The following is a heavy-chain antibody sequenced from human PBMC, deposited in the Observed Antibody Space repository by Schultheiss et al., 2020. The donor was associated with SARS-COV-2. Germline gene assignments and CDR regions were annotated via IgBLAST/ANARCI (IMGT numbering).Heavy chain of an antibody. CDR3: ARDPEYYYDTQGY. Sequence: SETLSLTCAISGDSVSSNSATWNWIRQSPSRGLEWLGRTYYRSKWYNDYATSVKSRISINPDTSKNQFSLQLNSVTPEDTAVYYCARDPEYYYDTQGYWGQGTLVTVSS. D-gene: IGHD3-22*01. CDR2: TYYRSKWYN. CDR1: GDSVSSNSAT. J-gene: IGHJ4*02. V-gene: IGHV6-1*01.